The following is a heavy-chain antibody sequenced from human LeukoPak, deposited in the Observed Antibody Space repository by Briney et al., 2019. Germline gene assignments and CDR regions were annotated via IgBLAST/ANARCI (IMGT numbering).Heavy chain of an antibody. J-gene: IGHJ5*02. D-gene: IGHD6-19*01. CDR2: ISPYNGNT. V-gene: IGHV1-18*01. CDR1: GYTFGSYG. CDR3: ARDSASVWPGSSGWSNWFDP. Sequence: GASVKVSCKASGYTFGSYGVRWVRQAPGQGLEWMAWISPYNGNTNYAQKFQGRVTMTTDTSTSTAYMELRSLRADDTAVYYCARDSASVWPGSSGWSNWFDPWGQGTLVTVSS.